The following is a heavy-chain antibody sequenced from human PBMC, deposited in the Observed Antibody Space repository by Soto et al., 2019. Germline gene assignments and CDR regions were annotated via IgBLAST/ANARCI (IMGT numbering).Heavy chain of an antibody. D-gene: IGHD3-10*01. CDR3: ARDARGDEAPMDY. Sequence: QVQLVQSGXEXXXPGASVKVSCKASGYTFTGYYMHWVRQAPGQGLEWMGWINPNSGGTNYAQKVQGWVTMTRDTSISTAHMELRRLRSDDTAVYYCARDARGDEAPMDYWGQGTLVTVSS. V-gene: IGHV1-2*04. CDR1: GYTFTGYY. CDR2: INPNSGGT. J-gene: IGHJ4*02.